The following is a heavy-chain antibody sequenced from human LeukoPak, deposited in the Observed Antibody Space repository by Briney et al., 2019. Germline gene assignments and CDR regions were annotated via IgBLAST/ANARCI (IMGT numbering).Heavy chain of an antibody. CDR3: ARDFLEWLYADNYYYGMDV. CDR1: GFTFSGYG. CDR2: ISYDGSNK. V-gene: IGHV3-30*03. J-gene: IGHJ6*02. Sequence: GGSLRLSCAASGFTFSGYGMHWVRQAPGKGLEWVAVISYDGSNKYYADSVKGRFTISRDNSKNTLYLQMNSLRAEDTAVYYCARDFLEWLYADNYYYGMDVWGQGTTVTVSS. D-gene: IGHD3-3*01.